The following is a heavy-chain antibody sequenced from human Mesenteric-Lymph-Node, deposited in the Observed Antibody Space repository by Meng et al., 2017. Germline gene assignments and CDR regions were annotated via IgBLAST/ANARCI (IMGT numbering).Heavy chain of an antibody. D-gene: IGHD1-26*01. CDR1: GYTFTYRY. CDR2: ITPFNGNT. V-gene: IGHV1-45*02. J-gene: IGHJ4*02. CDR3: ATSKVGAYSRAFDY. Sequence: SVKVSCKASGYTFTYRYLHWVRQAPGQALEWMGWITPFNGNTNYAQKFQDRVTITRDRSMSTAHMELSSLRSEDTAMYYCATSKVGAYSRAFDYWGQGTLVTVSS.